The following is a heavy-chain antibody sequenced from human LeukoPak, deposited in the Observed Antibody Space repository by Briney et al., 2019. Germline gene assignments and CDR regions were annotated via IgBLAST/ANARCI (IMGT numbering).Heavy chain of an antibody. CDR3: AGIAVAGTPVSDY. Sequence: PGGSLRLSCAASGFTFSSYSMNWVRQAPGKGLEWVSYISSSGSTIYYADSVKGRFTISRDNAKNSLYLQMNSLRAEDTAVYYCAGIAVAGTPVSDYWGQGTLVTVSS. CDR1: GFTFSSYS. V-gene: IGHV3-48*04. CDR2: ISSSGSTI. D-gene: IGHD6-19*01. J-gene: IGHJ4*02.